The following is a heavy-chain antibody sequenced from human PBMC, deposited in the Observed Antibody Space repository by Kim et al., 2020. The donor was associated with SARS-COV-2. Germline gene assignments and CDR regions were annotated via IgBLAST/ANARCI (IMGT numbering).Heavy chain of an antibody. V-gene: IGHV4-34*01. D-gene: IGHD1-26*01. CDR3: ARIYSARTSTRGWELPYWYFDR. J-gene: IGHJ2*01. CDR1: GGSFSGYY. Sequence: SETLSLTCAVYGGSFSGYYWCWIRQPPGKGLEWIGEINHSGSTNYNPSLKSRVTISVDTSKDQFSLKLSSVTAADTAVYYCARIYSARTSTRGWELPYWYFDRWGRGTRVSVSS. CDR2: INHSGST.